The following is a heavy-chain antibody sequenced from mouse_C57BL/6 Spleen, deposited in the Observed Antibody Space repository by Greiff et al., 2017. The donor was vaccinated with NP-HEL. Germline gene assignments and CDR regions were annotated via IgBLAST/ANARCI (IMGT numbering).Heavy chain of an antibody. CDR3: ARRNYFDY. CDR1: GFTFSDYG. J-gene: IGHJ2*01. Sequence: EVMLVESGGGLVKPGGSLKLSCAASGFTFSDYGMRWVRQAPEKGLEWVAYISSGSSTIYYADTVKGRFTISRDNAKNTLFLQMTSLRSEDTAMYYCARRNYFDYWGQGTTLTVSS. V-gene: IGHV5-17*01. CDR2: ISSGSSTI.